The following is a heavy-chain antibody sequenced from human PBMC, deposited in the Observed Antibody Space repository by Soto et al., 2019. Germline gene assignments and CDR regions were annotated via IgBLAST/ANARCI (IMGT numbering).Heavy chain of an antibody. D-gene: IGHD4-17*01. CDR1: GFTFSSYA. J-gene: IGHJ4*02. Sequence: GGSLRLSCAVSGFTFSSYALSWVRQAPGKGLEWVSAISGSGGSTYYADSVKGRFTISRDNSKNTLYLQMNSLRAEDTAVYYCAKDDDYGGYPVDYWGQGTLVTVSS. CDR3: AKDDDYGGYPVDY. V-gene: IGHV3-23*01. CDR2: ISGSGGST.